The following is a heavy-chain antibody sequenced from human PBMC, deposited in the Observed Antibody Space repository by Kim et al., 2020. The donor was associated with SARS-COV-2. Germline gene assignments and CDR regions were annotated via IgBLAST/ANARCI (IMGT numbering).Heavy chain of an antibody. J-gene: IGHJ2*01. CDR3: ARDPRRWLQYWYFDL. D-gene: IGHD6-19*01. CDR2: IYYSGST. V-gene: IGHV4-59*01. CDR1: GGSISSYY. Sequence: SETLSLTCTVSGGSISSYYWSWIRQPPGKGLEWIGYIYYSGSTNYNPSLKSRVTISVDTSRNQFSLQLSSVTAADTAVYYSARDPRRWLQYWYFDLWGRG.